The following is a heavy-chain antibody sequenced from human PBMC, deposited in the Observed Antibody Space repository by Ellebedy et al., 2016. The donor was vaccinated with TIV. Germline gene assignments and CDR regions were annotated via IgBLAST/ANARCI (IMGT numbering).Heavy chain of an antibody. CDR2: IIPIFGTA. J-gene: IGHJ6*02. CDR1: GYTFTGYY. V-gene: IGHV1-69*13. Sequence: SVKVSCXASGYTFTGYYMHWVRQAPGQGLEWMGGIIPIFGTANYAQKFQGRVTITADESTSTAYMELSSLRSEDTAVYYCADHNTRLTGYSRPNYYYGMDVWGQGTTVTVSS. CDR3: ADHNTRLTGYSRPNYYYGMDV. D-gene: IGHD3-9*01.